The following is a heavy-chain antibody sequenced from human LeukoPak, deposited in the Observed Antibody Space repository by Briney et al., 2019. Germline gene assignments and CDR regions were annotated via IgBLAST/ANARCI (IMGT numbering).Heavy chain of an antibody. D-gene: IGHD1-26*01. CDR3: ARGYSGSFSNAFDI. V-gene: IGHV4-59*08. CDR1: GISISSYY. CDR2: IYYSGST. Sequence: SETLSLTCTVSGISISSYYWSWIRQPPGKGLEWIGYIYYSGSTNYNPSLKSRVTISVDTSKNQFSLKLSSATAADTAVYYCARGYSGSFSNAFDIWGQGTMVTVSS. J-gene: IGHJ3*02.